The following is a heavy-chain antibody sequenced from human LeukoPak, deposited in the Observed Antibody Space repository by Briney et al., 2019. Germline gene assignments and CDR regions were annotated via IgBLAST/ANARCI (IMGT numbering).Heavy chain of an antibody. CDR1: GGSISSSSYY. D-gene: IGHD4-17*01. V-gene: IGHV4-39*01. Sequence: SETLSLTCTVSGGSISSSSYYWGWIRQPPGKGLEWIGGIYYSGSTYYNPSLKSRVTISVDTSKNQFSLKLSSVTAADTAVYYCARHVGLRLYFDYWGQGTLVTVSS. CDR2: IYYSGST. CDR3: ARHVGLRLYFDY. J-gene: IGHJ4*02.